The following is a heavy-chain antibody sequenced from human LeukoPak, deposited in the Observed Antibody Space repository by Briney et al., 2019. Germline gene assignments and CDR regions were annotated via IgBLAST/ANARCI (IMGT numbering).Heavy chain of an antibody. V-gene: IGHV4-38-2*02. Sequence: PSETLSLTCTVSGYSISSGYYWGWIRQPPGKDLEWIGSIYLSGTTYYNPSLKSRVTISVDTSKNQFSLKLNSVTAADTAVYYCARVSSVGAFDIWGQGTMVTASS. CDR2: IYLSGTT. CDR1: GYSISSGYY. J-gene: IGHJ3*02. CDR3: ARVSSVGAFDI.